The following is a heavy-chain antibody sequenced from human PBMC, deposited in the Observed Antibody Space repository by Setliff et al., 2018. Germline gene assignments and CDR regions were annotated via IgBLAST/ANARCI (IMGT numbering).Heavy chain of an antibody. CDR1: GFTLSNAW. CDR2: IKSKPDGGAA. CDR3: STAEGDSSSFYHNMDV. Sequence: PGGSLRLSCAASGFTLSNAWMIWVRQAPGKGLEWVGQIKSKPDGGAAEYASPVRGRFTISRDDSKSTLYLQMSSLKTEDTAVYYCSTAEGDSSSFYHNMDVWGQGSTVTV. D-gene: IGHD6-6*01. J-gene: IGHJ6*02. V-gene: IGHV3-15*01.